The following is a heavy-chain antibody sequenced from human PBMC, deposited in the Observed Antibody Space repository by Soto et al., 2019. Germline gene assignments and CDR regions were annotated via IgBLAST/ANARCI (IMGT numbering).Heavy chain of an antibody. D-gene: IGHD3-3*01. V-gene: IGHV4-31*03. CDR1: GGSISSGDYF. J-gene: IGHJ5*01. Sequence: PSETLSLTCTVSGGSISSGDYFWSWIRQYQGKGLEWIGYIYYSGSTYYNPSLKTRVTISLDTSKSQFSLKLSSMTAADTAVYYFARGRALYSTSDSWGQGTLVTLSS. CDR3: ARGRALYSTSDS. CDR2: IYYSGST.